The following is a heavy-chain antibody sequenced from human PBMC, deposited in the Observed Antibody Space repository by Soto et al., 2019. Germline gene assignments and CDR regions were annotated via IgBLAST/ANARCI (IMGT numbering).Heavy chain of an antibody. J-gene: IGHJ4*02. Sequence: GGCLRLSCAASGFTFTRYSMNWVRQAPGKGLEWVSSISSTTNYIYYGDSMKGRFTISRDNAKNSLYLEMNSLRAEDTAVYYCARESEDLTSNFDYWGQGTLVTVSS. V-gene: IGHV3-21*06. CDR1: GFTFTRYS. CDR3: ARESEDLTSNFDY. CDR2: ISSTTNYI.